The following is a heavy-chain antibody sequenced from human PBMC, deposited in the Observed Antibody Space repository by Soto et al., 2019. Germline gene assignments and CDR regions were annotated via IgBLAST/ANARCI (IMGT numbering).Heavy chain of an antibody. CDR3: ARVDSYCSSTSCYLGSYGMDV. Sequence: GASVKVSCKASGCTFTSYGISWVRQAPGQGLEWMGWISAYNGNTNYAQKLQGRVTMTTDTSTSTAYMELRSLRSDDTAVYYCARVDSYCSSTSCYLGSYGMDVWGQGTTVTVSS. J-gene: IGHJ6*02. V-gene: IGHV1-18*04. CDR1: GCTFTSYG. CDR2: ISAYNGNT. D-gene: IGHD2-2*01.